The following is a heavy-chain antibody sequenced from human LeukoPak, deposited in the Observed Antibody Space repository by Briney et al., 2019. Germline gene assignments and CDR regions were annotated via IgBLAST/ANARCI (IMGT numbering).Heavy chain of an antibody. CDR3: ARGRGEGRGIAMVRGVRAPSYNWFDP. J-gene: IGHJ5*02. V-gene: IGHV4-39*07. D-gene: IGHD3-10*01. CDR2: MYYSSGNT. CDR1: GGSISSSTYY. Sequence: SETLSLTCTVSGGSISSSTYYWGWIRQPPGKGLEGIGSMYYSSGNTYYNPSLKSRVTISVDTSKNQFSLKLSSVTAADTAVYYCARGRGEGRGIAMVRGVRAPSYNWFDPWGHGTQVTVSS.